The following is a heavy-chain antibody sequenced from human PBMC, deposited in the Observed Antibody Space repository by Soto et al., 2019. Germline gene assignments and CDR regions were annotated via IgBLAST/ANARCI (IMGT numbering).Heavy chain of an antibody. V-gene: IGHV4-34*01. CDR1: GGSFSGYY. Sequence: PSETLSLTCAVYGGSFSGYYWSWIRQPPGKGLEWIGEINHSGSTNYNPSLKSRVTISVDTSKNQFSLKLSSVTAADTAVYYCARGPENIAAALYNWFDPWGQGTLVTVSS. CDR2: INHSGST. J-gene: IGHJ5*02. CDR3: ARGPENIAAALYNWFDP. D-gene: IGHD6-13*01.